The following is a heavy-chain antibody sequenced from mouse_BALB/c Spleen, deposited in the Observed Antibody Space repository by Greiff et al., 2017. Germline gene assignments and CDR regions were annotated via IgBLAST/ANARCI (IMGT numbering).Heavy chain of an antibody. CDR1: GYSITSDYA. J-gene: IGHJ4*01. CDR2: ISYSGST. Sequence: VQLKQSGPGLVKPSQSLSLTCTVTGYSITSDYAWNWIRQFPGNKLEWMGYISYSGSTSYNPSLKSRISITRDTSKNQFFLQLNSVTTEDTATYYCARDGRTYYYAMDYWGQGTSVTGSS. CDR3: ARDGRTYYYAMDY. D-gene: IGHD1-1*02. V-gene: IGHV3-2*02.